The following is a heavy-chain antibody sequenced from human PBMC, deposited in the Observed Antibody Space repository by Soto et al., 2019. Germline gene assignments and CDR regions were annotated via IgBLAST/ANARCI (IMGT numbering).Heavy chain of an antibody. J-gene: IGHJ4*02. CDR1: GGSFSGYY. D-gene: IGHD5-18*01. Sequence: SETLSLTCAVYGGSFSGYYWSWIRQPPGKGLEWIGEINHSGSANYNPSLKSRVTISVDTSKNQFSLKLSSVTAADTAVYYCARGRRYSYGCGASRHFDYWGQGTLVTVSS. CDR3: ARGRRYSYGCGASRHFDY. CDR2: INHSGSA. V-gene: IGHV4-34*01.